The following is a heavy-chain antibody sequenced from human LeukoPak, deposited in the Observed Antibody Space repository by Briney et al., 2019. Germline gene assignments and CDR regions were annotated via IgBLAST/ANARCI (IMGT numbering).Heavy chain of an antibody. J-gene: IGHJ3*02. CDR1: GGSISSYY. V-gene: IGHV4-59*01. CDR3: ARWGYGLKSLVVAFDI. CDR2: IYYSGST. D-gene: IGHD5-18*01. Sequence: PSETLSLTCTVSGGSISSYYWSWIRQPPGKGLEWIGYIYYSGSTNYNPSLKSRVTISVDTSKNQFSLKLSSVTAADTAVYYCARWGYGLKSLVVAFDIWGQGTMVTVSS.